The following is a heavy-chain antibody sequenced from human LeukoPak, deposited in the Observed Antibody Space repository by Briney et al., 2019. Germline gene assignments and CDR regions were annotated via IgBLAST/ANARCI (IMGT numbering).Heavy chain of an antibody. J-gene: IGHJ4*02. CDR1: GFTFSSYG. CDR2: ISYDGSNK. D-gene: IGHD3-3*01. Sequence: RSLRLSCAASGFTFSSYGMHWVRQAPGKGLEWVAVISYDGSNKYYADSVKGRFTISRDNSKNTLYLQMNSLRAEDTAVYYCAKEFLTYYDFWSGYYTGFFDYWGQGTLVTVSS. CDR3: AKEFLTYYDFWSGYYTGFFDY. V-gene: IGHV3-30*18.